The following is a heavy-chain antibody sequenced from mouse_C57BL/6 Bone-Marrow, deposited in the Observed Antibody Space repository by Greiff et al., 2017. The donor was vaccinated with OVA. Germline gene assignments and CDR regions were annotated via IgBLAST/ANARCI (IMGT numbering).Heavy chain of an antibody. Sequence: VQLQQSGAELAKPGASVKLSCKASGYTFTSYWMHWVKQRPGQGLEWIGYINPSSGYTKYNQKFKDKATLTADKSSSTAYMQLSSLTYEDSAVYYCARSTVVAPSAMDYWGQGTSVTVSS. V-gene: IGHV1-7*01. D-gene: IGHD1-1*01. CDR1: GYTFTSYW. CDR2: INPSSGYT. J-gene: IGHJ4*01. CDR3: ARSTVVAPSAMDY.